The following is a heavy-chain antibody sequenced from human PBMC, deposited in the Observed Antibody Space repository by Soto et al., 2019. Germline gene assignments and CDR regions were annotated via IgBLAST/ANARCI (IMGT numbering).Heavy chain of an antibody. CDR2: IYYSGST. J-gene: IGHJ6*03. Sequence: QVQLQESGPGLVKPSQTLSLTCTVSGGSISSGGYYWRWIRQHPGKCLEWIGYIYYSGSTYYNPSLKSRVTISVDTSKNQFSLKLSSVTAADTAVYYCARGRRRAAAGKDYYYYSYMDVWGKGTTVTVSS. CDR1: GGSISSGGYY. V-gene: IGHV4-31*03. D-gene: IGHD6-13*01. CDR3: ARGRRRAAAGKDYYYYSYMDV.